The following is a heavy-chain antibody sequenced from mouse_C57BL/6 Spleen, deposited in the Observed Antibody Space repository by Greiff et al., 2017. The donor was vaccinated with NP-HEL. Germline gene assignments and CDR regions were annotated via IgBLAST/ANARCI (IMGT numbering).Heavy chain of an antibody. CDR3: ARRVIYYGNYCAMDY. V-gene: IGHV1-19*01. D-gene: IGHD2-1*01. J-gene: IGHJ4*01. CDR2: INPYNGGT. CDR1: GYTFTDYY. Sequence: EVQLQQSGPVLVKPGASVKMSCKASGYTFTDYYMNWVKQSHGKSLEWIGVINPYNGGTSYNQKFKGKATLTVDKSSSTAYMELNSLTSEDSAVYYCARRVIYYGNYCAMDYWGQGTSVTVSS.